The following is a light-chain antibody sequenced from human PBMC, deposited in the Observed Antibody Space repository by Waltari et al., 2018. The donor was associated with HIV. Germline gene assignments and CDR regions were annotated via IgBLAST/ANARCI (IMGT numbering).Light chain of an antibody. J-gene: IGLJ2*01. CDR3: CSYAGSSTFV. CDR2: DVT. V-gene: IGLV2-23*02. Sequence: QSALTQPASVSGSPGQSITISCTGTSSDVGNYNFAPWHQQHPGKAPKLMVYDVTKRPSGVSNRFSGSKSGNTASLTISGLQAEDEADYYCCSYAGSSTFVFGGGTKLTVL. CDR1: SSDVGNYNF.